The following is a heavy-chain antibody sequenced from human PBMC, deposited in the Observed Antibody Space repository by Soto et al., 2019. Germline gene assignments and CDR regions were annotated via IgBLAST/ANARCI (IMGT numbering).Heavy chain of an antibody. J-gene: IGHJ6*03. Sequence: GGSLRLSCAASGFTFSSYAMSWVRQAPGKGLEWVSAISGSGGSTYYADSVKGRFTISRDNSKNTLYLQMNSLRAEDTAVYYCAKQYCSSTSCYVVYYYYYMDVWGKGTTVTVSS. V-gene: IGHV3-23*01. CDR3: AKQYCSSTSCYVVYYYYYMDV. D-gene: IGHD2-2*01. CDR2: ISGSGGST. CDR1: GFTFSSYA.